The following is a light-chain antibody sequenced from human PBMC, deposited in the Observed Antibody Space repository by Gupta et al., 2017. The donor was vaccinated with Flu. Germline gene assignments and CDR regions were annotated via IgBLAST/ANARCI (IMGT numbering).Light chain of an antibody. J-gene: IGLJ3*02. CDR3: SSYTSSNSLE. CDR2: KVI. Sequence: QSPLSKAASVSGSPGQPRSISCTRTSSDVGGYNYVSWYQHHPGKAPKLMIYKVINRPSGVSNRFSGSKSGNTASLTISGLQAEDEADYYCSSYTSSNSLEFGGGTKLTVL. CDR1: SSDVGGYNY. V-gene: IGLV2-14*01.